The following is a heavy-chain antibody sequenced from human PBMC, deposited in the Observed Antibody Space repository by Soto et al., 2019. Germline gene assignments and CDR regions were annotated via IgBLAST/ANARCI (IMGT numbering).Heavy chain of an antibody. V-gene: IGHV3-20*04. CDR2: INWNGGST. CDR3: ARCSSTSCYIMASFDY. CDR1: GFTVDDYA. D-gene: IGHD2-2*02. Sequence: EVQLVESGGAVVRPGGSLRLSCAASGFTVDDYAMSGVRQAPGKGLEWVAAINWNGGSTTYADSLKGRFTISRDNAKNSLHLQISSLRAEDTALYYCARCSSTSCYIMASFDYWGQGTLVTVSS. J-gene: IGHJ4*02.